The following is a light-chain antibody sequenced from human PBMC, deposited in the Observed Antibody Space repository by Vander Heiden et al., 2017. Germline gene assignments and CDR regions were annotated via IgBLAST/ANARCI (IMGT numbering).Light chain of an antibody. CDR1: SSNIGSNT. CDR2: SNN. J-gene: IGLJ1*01. Sequence: QSVLTQPPSASGTPGQRVTISCSGSSSNIGSNTVNWYQQLPGTAPKLLIDSNNQRPSGVPDRFAGSKAGTSASLAISGLQSEDEADYYGAAWDDSLNGYVFGTGTKVTVL. V-gene: IGLV1-44*01. CDR3: AAWDDSLNGYV.